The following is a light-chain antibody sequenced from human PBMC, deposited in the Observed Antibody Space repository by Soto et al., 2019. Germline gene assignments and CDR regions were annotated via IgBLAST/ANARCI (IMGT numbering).Light chain of an antibody. Sequence: EIVLTQSPGTLSLSPGERATLACRASQSVRSSYLAWYQQKPGQAPRLLIYGASTRATGIPDRFSGSVSGTDFTRTISRLEPEDFAVYYCQQYGSSPRFTFGPGTKVDIK. J-gene: IGKJ3*01. CDR2: GAS. CDR1: QSVRSSY. CDR3: QQYGSSPRFT. V-gene: IGKV3-20*01.